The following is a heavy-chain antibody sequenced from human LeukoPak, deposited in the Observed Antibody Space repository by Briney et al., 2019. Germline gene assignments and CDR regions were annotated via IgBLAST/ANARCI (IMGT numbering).Heavy chain of an antibody. J-gene: IGHJ3*02. V-gene: IGHV3-11*04. Sequence: GGPRSLSCAPSDSTSSDYYLSGIRKAPGRGLEWFQSIGSSGTTIYYADSVKGRFTISRDNAKNSLFLQMNSLRAEDTAVYYCARDRMTTVTNDAFDIWGQGTMVTVSS. CDR1: DSTSSDYY. CDR3: ARDRMTTVTNDAFDI. CDR2: IGSSGTTI. D-gene: IGHD4-17*01.